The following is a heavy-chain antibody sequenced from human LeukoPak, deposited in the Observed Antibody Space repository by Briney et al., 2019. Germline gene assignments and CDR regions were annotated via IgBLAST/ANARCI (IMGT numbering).Heavy chain of an antibody. CDR3: ARSFPYDSSDY. V-gene: IGHV1-2*02. Sequence: ASVTVSFTASGYTFTVYYMHWVGQAPGQGLEWMGWINPNSGGTNYVQKYQGRVTITRDTANRTAYMELRRLRSDDTAVYYCARSFPYDSSDYSGQGTLVTVSS. J-gene: IGHJ4*02. CDR2: INPNSGGT. D-gene: IGHD3-22*01. CDR1: GYTFTVYY.